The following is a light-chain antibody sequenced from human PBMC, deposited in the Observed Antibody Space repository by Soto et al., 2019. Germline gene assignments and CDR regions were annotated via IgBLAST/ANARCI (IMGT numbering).Light chain of an antibody. J-gene: IGKJ3*01. Sequence: EIMLTQSPATLSLSPGERATLSCRASQSVSSYLAWYQQKPGQAPRLLISGASTRATGIPVRFTGSGSGTDFTLTISSLQSEDFVFYYCQQYHDWPMTFGPGTKVDI. CDR2: GAS. CDR1: QSVSSY. CDR3: QQYHDWPMT. V-gene: IGKV3-15*01.